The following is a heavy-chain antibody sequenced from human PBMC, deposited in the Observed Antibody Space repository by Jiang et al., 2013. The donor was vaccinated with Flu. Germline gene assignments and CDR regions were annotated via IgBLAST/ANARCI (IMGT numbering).Heavy chain of an antibody. D-gene: IGHD1-26*01. J-gene: IGHJ6*02. V-gene: IGHV4-34*01. CDR1: GGSFSGYY. Sequence: LLKPSETLSLTCAVYGGSFSGYYWSWIRQPPGKGLEWIGEINHSGSTNYNPSLKSRVTISVDTSKNQFSLKLSSVTAADTAVYYCAGERSDYYYYGMDVWGQGTTVTVSS. CDR2: INHSGST. CDR3: AGERSDYYYYGMDV.